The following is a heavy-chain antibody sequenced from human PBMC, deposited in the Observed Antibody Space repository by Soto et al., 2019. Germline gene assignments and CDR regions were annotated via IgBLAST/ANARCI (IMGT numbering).Heavy chain of an antibody. D-gene: IGHD3-22*01. V-gene: IGHV3-23*01. Sequence: GGSLRLSCAASGFTFSSHALSWVRQAPGKGLEWVSGIGGSGLSAYYADSVRGRFTISRDNSKNTLYLQMSSLRAEDTAVYYCAKDGYYDSRGYYYFDFWGQGTLVTVSS. CDR3: AKDGYYDSRGYYYFDF. CDR2: IGGSGLSA. J-gene: IGHJ4*02. CDR1: GFTFSSHA.